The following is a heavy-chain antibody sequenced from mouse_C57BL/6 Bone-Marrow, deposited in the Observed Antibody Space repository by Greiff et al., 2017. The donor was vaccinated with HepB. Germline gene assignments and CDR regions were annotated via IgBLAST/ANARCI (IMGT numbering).Heavy chain of an antibody. CDR3: ARSDRVMEGYAMDY. J-gene: IGHJ4*01. V-gene: IGHV1-39*01. CDR1: GYSFTDYN. Sequence: VHVKQSGPELVKPGASVKISCKASGYSFTDYNMNWVKQSNGKSLEWIGVINPNYGTTSYNQKFKGKATLTVDQSSSTAYMQLNSLTSEDSAVYYCARSDRVMEGYAMDYWGQGTSVTVSS. CDR2: INPNYGTT. D-gene: IGHD1-1*02.